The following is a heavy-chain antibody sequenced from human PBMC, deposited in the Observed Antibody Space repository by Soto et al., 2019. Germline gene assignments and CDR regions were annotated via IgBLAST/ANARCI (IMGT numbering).Heavy chain of an antibody. CDR2: ISYDGSNK. D-gene: IGHD4-17*01. CDR3: AKDLDDYGRFMDV. Sequence: AGGSLRLSCAASGFTFSSYGMHWVRQAPGKGLEWVAVISYDGSNKYYADSVKGRFTISRDNSKNTLYLQMNSLRAEDTAVYYCAKDLDDYGRFMDVWGKGTTVTVSS. J-gene: IGHJ6*03. CDR1: GFTFSSYG. V-gene: IGHV3-30*18.